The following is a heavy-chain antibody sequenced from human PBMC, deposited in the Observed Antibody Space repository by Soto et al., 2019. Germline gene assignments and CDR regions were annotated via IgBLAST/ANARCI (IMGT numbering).Heavy chain of an antibody. V-gene: IGHV1-69*13. CDR1: GGTFSSYA. Sequence: SVKVSCKASGGTFSSYAISWVRQAPGQGLEWMGGIIPIFGTANYAQKFQGRVTITADESTSIAYMELSSLRSEDTAVYYCARYSYGLSLFDYWGQGTLVTVSS. J-gene: IGHJ4*02. CDR2: IIPIFGTA. D-gene: IGHD5-18*01. CDR3: ARYSYGLSLFDY.